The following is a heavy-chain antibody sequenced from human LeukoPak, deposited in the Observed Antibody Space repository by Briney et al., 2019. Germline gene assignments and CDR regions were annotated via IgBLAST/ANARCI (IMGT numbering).Heavy chain of an antibody. CDR2: MNPNSGNT. CDR3: TRTAPGTNLGGYYYYMDV. CDR1: GYTFTSYD. V-gene: IGHV1-8*01. J-gene: IGHJ6*03. Sequence: GASVKVSCKASGYTFTSYDINWVRQATGQGLEWMGWMNPNSGNTGYAQKFQGRVTMTTDTSTSTAHMELRSLRSDDTAVYYCTRTAPGTNLGGYYYYMDVWGTGTTVTVSS. D-gene: IGHD1-14*01.